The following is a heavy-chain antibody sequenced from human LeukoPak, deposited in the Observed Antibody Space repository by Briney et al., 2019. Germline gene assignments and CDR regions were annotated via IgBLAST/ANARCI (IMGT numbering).Heavy chain of an antibody. J-gene: IGHJ4*02. CDR1: GFTFSSYA. CDR2: ISYDGSNK. V-gene: IGHV3-30-3*01. CDR3: ARDNVGSYYYGSGSYIH. Sequence: EGSLRLSCAASGFTFSSYAMHWVRQAPGKGLEWVAVISYDGSNKYYADSVKGRFTISRDNSKNTLYLQMNSLRAEDTAVYYCARDNVGSYYYGSGSYIHWGQGTLVTVSS. D-gene: IGHD3-10*01.